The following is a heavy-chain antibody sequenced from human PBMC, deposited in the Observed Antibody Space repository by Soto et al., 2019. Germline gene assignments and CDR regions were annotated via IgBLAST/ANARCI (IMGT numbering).Heavy chain of an antibody. D-gene: IGHD4-17*01. CDR2: IRDDGDTP. CDR3: AKDQTAMTTFDF. Sequence: PGGSLRLSCAASGFIFSDYWMSWVRQAPGKGLEWVATIRDDGDTPYYADSVKGRFTISRDNAKNTLYLQMNGLRAEDTAVYYCAKDQTAMTTFDFWGQGALVTV. J-gene: IGHJ4*02. V-gene: IGHV3-7*03. CDR1: GFIFSDYW.